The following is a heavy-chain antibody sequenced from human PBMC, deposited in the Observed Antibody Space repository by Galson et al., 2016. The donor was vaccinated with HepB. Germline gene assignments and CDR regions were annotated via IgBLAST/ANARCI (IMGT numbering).Heavy chain of an antibody. V-gene: IGHV3-48*02. Sequence: SLRLSCAASGFTFRSYGMNWVRQAPGKGLEWLSYISFSSTNIHYADSVRGRFTISRDNAKNSLFLQPNSLKDEDTAVYYCARGPAGLLDYWGQGLLVTVSS. CDR3: ARGPAGLLDY. CDR2: ISFSSTNI. D-gene: IGHD3-3*01. CDR1: GFTFRSYG. J-gene: IGHJ4*02.